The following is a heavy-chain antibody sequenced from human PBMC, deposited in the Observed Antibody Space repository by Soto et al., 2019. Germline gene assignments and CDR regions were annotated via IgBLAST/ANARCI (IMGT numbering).Heavy chain of an antibody. CDR1: GFTVSSNY. CDR3: ARDAPGGSDGYSMG. J-gene: IGHJ4*01. D-gene: IGHD4-4*01. Sequence: GSLRLSCAASGFTVSSNYMSWVRQAPGKGLEWVSVIYSGGSTYYADSVKGRFTISRYNSKNTLYLQMNSLRAEDTAVYYCARDAPGGSDGYSMGWGQGNKILVSS. V-gene: IGHV3-53*01. CDR2: IYSGGST.